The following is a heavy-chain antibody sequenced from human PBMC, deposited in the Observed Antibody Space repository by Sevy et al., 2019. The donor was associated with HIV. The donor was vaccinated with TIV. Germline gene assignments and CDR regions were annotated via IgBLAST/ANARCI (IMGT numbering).Heavy chain of an antibody. J-gene: IGHJ4*02. CDR3: AGENAWGRGYS. D-gene: IGHD1-26*01. CDR2: IYYNGHS. CDR1: GGSITSLY. V-gene: IGHV4-59*08. Sequence: SETLSLTCTVSGGSITSLYWNWIRQPPGKGLEWIANIYYNGHSNYNPSLKSRVNLSLDTSKNQFSLRLSSVTAADTIMYYCAGENAWGRGYSWGQGTLVTVSS.